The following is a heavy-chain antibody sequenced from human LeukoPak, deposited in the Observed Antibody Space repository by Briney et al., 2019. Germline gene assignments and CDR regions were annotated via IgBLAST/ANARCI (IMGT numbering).Heavy chain of an antibody. D-gene: IGHD6-19*01. V-gene: IGHV1-8*01. CDR1: GYTFTSYD. CDR2: MNPNSGNT. CDR3: ARGRRGRYSSGWYIDP. Sequence: ASVKVSCKASGYTFTSYDINWVRQATGQGLEWMGWMNPNSGNTGYAQKFQGRVTMTRNTSISTAYMELGSLRSEDTAVYYCARGRRGRYSSGWYIDPWGQGTLVTVSS. J-gene: IGHJ5*02.